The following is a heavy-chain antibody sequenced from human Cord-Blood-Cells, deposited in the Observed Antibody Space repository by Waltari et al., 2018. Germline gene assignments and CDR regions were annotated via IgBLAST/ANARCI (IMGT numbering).Heavy chain of an antibody. Sequence: QLQLQESRPGLVKPSKTLSLTCTLSGGSISSSSYYWGWIRQPPGKGLEWFGSIHYSGVPSYNPAPRRALPLSVSPHKNQHSLQPRSVTAADTAVYYCASHYRARWVLWSMAARLDWFDPWGQGTLVTVSS. CDR1: GGSISSSSYY. CDR3: ASHYRARWVLWSMAARLDWFDP. V-gene: IGHV4-39*01. CDR2: IHYSGVP. D-gene: IGHD6-6*01. J-gene: IGHJ5*02.